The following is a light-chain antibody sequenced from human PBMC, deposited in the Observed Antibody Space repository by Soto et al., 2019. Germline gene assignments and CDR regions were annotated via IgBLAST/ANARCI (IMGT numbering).Light chain of an antibody. CDR1: QSVSSSY. V-gene: IGKV3-20*01. J-gene: IGKJ4*01. Sequence: ESVLTQSPGTLSLSPGERATLSCRASQSVSSSYLAWYQQKPGQAPRLLIYGASSRATGIPDRFSGSGSGTDFTLTISRLEPEDFAVYYCQQYGSSPLTFGGRTKVDIK. CDR3: QQYGSSPLT. CDR2: GAS.